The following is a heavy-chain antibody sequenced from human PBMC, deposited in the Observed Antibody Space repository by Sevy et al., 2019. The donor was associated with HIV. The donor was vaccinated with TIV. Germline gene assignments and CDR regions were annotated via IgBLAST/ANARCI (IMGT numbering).Heavy chain of an antibody. J-gene: IGHJ4*02. V-gene: IGHV4-34*01. Sequence: SETLSLTCAVYGGSFSGYYWSWIRQPPGKGLEWIGEINHSGSTNYNPSLKSRVTISVDTSKNQFSLKLSSVTAADTAVYYCARDNGWNRTDSDYWGQGTLVTVSS. D-gene: IGHD1-1*01. CDR1: GGSFSGYY. CDR3: ARDNGWNRTDSDY. CDR2: INHSGST.